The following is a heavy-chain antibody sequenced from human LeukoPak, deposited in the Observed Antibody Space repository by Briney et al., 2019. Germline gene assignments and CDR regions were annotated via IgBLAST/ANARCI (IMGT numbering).Heavy chain of an antibody. D-gene: IGHD6-13*01. V-gene: IGHV3-15*07. J-gene: IGHJ4*02. CDR1: GFTFSNAW. CDR3: ARGSARIAEDYFDY. Sequence: PGGSLRLSCAASGFTFSNAWMNWVRQAPGKGLEWVGRIKSKTDGGTTDYAAPVKGRFTISRDDSKNTLYLQMNSLKTEDTAVYYCARGSARIAEDYFDYWGQGNLVTVSS. CDR2: IKSKTDGGTT.